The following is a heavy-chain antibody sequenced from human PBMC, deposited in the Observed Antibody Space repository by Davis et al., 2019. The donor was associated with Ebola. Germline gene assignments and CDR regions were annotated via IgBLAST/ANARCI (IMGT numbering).Heavy chain of an antibody. CDR2: IYSGGST. J-gene: IGHJ4*02. CDR1: GFTVSSNY. D-gene: IGHD6-6*01. CDR3: ARDGLIAARLGPLRY. Sequence: GESLKISCAASGFTVSSNYMSWVRQAPGKGLEWVSVIYSGGSTYYADSVKGRFTISRDNSKNTLYLQMNSLRAEDTAVYYCARDGLIAARLGPLRYWGQGTLVTVSS. V-gene: IGHV3-53*01.